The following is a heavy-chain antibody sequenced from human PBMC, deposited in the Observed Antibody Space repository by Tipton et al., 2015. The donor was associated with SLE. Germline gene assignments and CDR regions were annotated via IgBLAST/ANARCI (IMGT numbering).Heavy chain of an antibody. Sequence: LSLTCAASGFSFGAYGIHWVRQAPGKGLEWVTFLRYDGSNKKYADSVKGRFTISRDNSRNTVSLQMNSLRPEDTAVYYCAKDAGSSWYGAQSDHWGQGTLVTVSS. CDR2: LRYDGSNK. CDR1: GFSFGAYG. V-gene: IGHV3-30*02. D-gene: IGHD6-13*01. J-gene: IGHJ4*02. CDR3: AKDAGSSWYGAQSDH.